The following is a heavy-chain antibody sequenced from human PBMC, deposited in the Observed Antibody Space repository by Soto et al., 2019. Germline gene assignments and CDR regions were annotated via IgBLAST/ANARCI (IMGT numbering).Heavy chain of an antibody. CDR3: ARGRGGYSYGSIDY. CDR2: MNPNSGNT. D-gene: IGHD5-18*01. J-gene: IGHJ4*02. V-gene: IGHV1-8*01. Sequence: ASVKVSCKASGYTFTSYDINWVRQAAGQGLEWRGWMNPNSGNTVYAQKLQGRVTMTMNTTISTAYMELCSLRSEDTAVYYCARGRGGYSYGSIDYWGQGTLVTVSS. CDR1: GYTFTSYD.